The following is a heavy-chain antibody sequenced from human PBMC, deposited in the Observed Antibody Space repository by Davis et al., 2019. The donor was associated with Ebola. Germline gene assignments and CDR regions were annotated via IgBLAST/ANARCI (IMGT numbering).Heavy chain of an antibody. D-gene: IGHD6-6*01. Sequence: GESLKISCAAPGFSFSTYGMHWVRQAPGKGLEWISYINSGSSAIYYADSVKGRFTVSRDNAKNSLYLQMNSLRAEDTALYYCARERDSSSSGRLESLQDWGQGTLVTVSS. CDR2: INSGSSAI. CDR1: GFSFSTYG. J-gene: IGHJ1*01. CDR3: ARERDSSSSGRLESLQD. V-gene: IGHV3-48*04.